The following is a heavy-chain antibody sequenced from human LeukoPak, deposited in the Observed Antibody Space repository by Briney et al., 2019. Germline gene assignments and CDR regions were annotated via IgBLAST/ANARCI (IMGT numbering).Heavy chain of an antibody. CDR3: ARGMTSHSSSWYKY. CDR2: ISAYNGNT. V-gene: IGHV1-18*01. Sequence: ASVKVSCKASGYTFTSYGISWVRQAPGQGLEWMGWISAYNGNTNYAQKLQGRVTMTTDTSTSTAYMELRSLRSDDTAVYYCARGMTSHSSSWYKYWGQGTLVTVSS. CDR1: GYTFTSYG. J-gene: IGHJ4*02. D-gene: IGHD6-13*01.